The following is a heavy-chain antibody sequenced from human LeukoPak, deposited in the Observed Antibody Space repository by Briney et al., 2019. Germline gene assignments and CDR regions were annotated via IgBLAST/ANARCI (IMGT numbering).Heavy chain of an antibody. Sequence: ASVKVSCKASGYTFTGSYMHWVRQAPGQGLEWMGWINPNSGGTNYAQKFQGRVTMTRDTSISTAYMELSRLRSDDTAVYYCARGAGSYFPGHFDYWGQGTLVTVSS. D-gene: IGHD1-26*01. CDR2: INPNSGGT. CDR1: GYTFTGSY. V-gene: IGHV1-2*02. CDR3: ARGAGSYFPGHFDY. J-gene: IGHJ4*02.